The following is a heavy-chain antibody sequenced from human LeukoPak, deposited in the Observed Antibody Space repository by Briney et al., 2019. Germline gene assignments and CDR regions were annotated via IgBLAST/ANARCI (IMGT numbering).Heavy chain of an antibody. D-gene: IGHD5-18*01. CDR2: ISYDESNR. CDR3: AKDADTATIIYWYFDL. Sequence: PGGSLRLSCAASGFTFSSYGMHWVRQAPGKGLEWVAVISYDESNRYYADSAKGRFTISRDNSKNTLYLQMNSLRAEDTAVYYCAKDADTATIIYWYFDLWGRGTLVTVSS. CDR1: GFTFSSYG. V-gene: IGHV3-30*18. J-gene: IGHJ2*01.